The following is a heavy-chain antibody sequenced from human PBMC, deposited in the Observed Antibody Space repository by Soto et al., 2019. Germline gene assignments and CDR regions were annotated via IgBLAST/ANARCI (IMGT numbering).Heavy chain of an antibody. V-gene: IGHV4-39*01. CDR1: GGSISSSSHY. CDR2: IYYSGST. CDR3: ARLLFLIGGWFDP. Sequence: PSETLSLTCTVSGGSISSSSHYWGWIRQPPGKGLEWIGSIYYSGSTYYNPSLKSRVTISVDTSKNQFSLKLSSVTAADTAVYYCARLLFLIGGWFDPWGQGTLVTVSS. J-gene: IGHJ5*02. D-gene: IGHD3-16*01.